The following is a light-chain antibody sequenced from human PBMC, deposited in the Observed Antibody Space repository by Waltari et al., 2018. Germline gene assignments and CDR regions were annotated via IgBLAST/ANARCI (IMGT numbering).Light chain of an antibody. CDR2: GAS. CDR1: QSISTN. V-gene: IGKV3-15*01. J-gene: IGKJ5*01. CDR3: QHYHNWPPIT. Sequence: EIVMTQSPATLSVSPGERATLSCRASQSISTNVAWYQQKPGQAPRLLIYGASTRATGFPARFRGSGFGTEFTLTISSLRSEDFAVYYCQHYHNWPPITFGQGTRLEIK.